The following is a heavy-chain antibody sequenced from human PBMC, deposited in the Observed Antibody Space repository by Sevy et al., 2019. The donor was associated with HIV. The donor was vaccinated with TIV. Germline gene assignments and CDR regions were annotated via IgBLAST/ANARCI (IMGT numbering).Heavy chain of an antibody. CDR1: GFTFSTAW. V-gene: IGHV3-15*05. J-gene: IGHJ4*02. D-gene: IGHD6-19*01. CDR2: IKSKTDGGST. Sequence: GGSLRLSCTASGFTFSTAWMSWVRQAPGKGLEWIGRIKSKTDGGSTDYAAPVKGRFNISSDDSKHTVFVQMNSLTIEDTAVYYCATNTTGWYPSLDSWGQGTLVTVSS. CDR3: ATNTTGWYPSLDS.